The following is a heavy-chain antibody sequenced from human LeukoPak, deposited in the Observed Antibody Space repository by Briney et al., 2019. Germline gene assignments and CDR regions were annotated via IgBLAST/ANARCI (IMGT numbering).Heavy chain of an antibody. CDR3: AKSLKGVYQLLKGGENAFDI. J-gene: IGHJ3*02. Sequence: GGSLRLSCAASGFTFSSYAMSWVRQAPGKGLEWVSAISGSGGSTYYADSVKGRFTISRDNSKNTLYLQMNSLRAEDTAVYYCAKSLKGVYQLLKGGENAFDIWGQGTMVTVSS. V-gene: IGHV3-23*01. CDR1: GFTFSSYA. CDR2: ISGSGGST. D-gene: IGHD2-2*01.